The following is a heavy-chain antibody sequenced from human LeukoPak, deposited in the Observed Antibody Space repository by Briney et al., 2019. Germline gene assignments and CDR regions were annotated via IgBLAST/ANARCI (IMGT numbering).Heavy chain of an antibody. CDR3: ARALPAASHTSLDH. CDR2: IYSGGTT. CDR1: GFTVSDNY. J-gene: IGHJ4*02. V-gene: IGHV3-66*01. Sequence: GGSLRLSCAASGFTVSDNYMSWVRQAPGKGLEWVSIIYSGGTTYYADSVKGRFTISRDISKNTFYLQMNSLRVEDTAVFYCARALPAASHTSLDHWGQGTLVTVSS. D-gene: IGHD2-2*01.